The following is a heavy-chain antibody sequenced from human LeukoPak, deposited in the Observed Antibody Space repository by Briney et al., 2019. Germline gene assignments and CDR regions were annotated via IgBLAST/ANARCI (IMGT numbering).Heavy chain of an antibody. D-gene: IGHD1-7*01. CDR3: ARDYDWNYDR. V-gene: IGHV4-61*02. Sequence: PSETLSLTCTVSGGSISSGSYYWSWIRQPAGKGLEWIGRIYTSGSTNYNPSLKSRVTISVDTSKNQLSLKLSSVTAADTAVYYCARDYDWNYDRWGQGTLVTVSS. CDR1: GGSISSGSYY. CDR2: IYTSGST. J-gene: IGHJ4*02.